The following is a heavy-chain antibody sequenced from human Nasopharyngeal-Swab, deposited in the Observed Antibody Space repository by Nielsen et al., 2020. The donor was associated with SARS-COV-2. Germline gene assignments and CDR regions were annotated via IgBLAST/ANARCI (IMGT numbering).Heavy chain of an antibody. CDR3: AKDPFYDFWGGYYFDY. J-gene: IGHJ4*02. CDR2: ISGSGGST. D-gene: IGHD3-3*01. Sequence: VRQAPGKGLEWVSAISGSGGSTYYADSVKGRFTISRDNSKNTLYLQMNSLRAEDTAVYYCAKDPFYDFWGGYYFDYWGQGTLVTVSS. V-gene: IGHV3-23*01.